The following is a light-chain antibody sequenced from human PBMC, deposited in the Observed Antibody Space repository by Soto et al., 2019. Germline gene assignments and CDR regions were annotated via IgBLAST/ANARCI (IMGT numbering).Light chain of an antibody. CDR3: QQSITSRMA. Sequence: DIQMTQSPSSLSASVGDRVTITCRASQSISSYLNWYQQKPGKEPKIQIYVASTLHSGVPTRFSLRGSGKDFTLTISSLKPEGLATYFCQQSITSRMACGQVKRLEIK. CDR2: VAS. CDR1: QSISSY. V-gene: IGKV1-39*01. J-gene: IGKJ5*01.